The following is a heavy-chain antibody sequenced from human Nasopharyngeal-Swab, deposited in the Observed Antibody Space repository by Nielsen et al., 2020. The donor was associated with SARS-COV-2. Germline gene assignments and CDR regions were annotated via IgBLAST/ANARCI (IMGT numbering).Heavy chain of an antibody. CDR3: ARDIGTPAYPRYYYYGMDV. CDR2: ISGSGGGT. D-gene: IGHD1-1*01. Sequence: VRQAPGKGLEWVSAISGSGGGTYYADSVKGRFTISRDNSKNTLYLQMNSLRAEDTAVYYCARDIGTPAYPRYYYYGMDVWGQGTTVTVSS. J-gene: IGHJ6*02. V-gene: IGHV3-23*01.